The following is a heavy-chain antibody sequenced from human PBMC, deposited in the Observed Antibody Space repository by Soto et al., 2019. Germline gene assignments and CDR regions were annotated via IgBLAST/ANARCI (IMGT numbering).Heavy chain of an antibody. J-gene: IGHJ4*02. Sequence: PSETLSLTCAVYGGSFSGYYWSWIRQPPGKGLEWIGEINHSGSTNYNPSLKSRVTISVDTSKNQFSLKLSSVTAADTAVYYCARGPYIHYGGNNFDYWGQGTLVTVS. CDR1: GGSFSGYY. V-gene: IGHV4-34*01. CDR2: INHSGST. D-gene: IGHD4-17*01. CDR3: ARGPYIHYGGNNFDY.